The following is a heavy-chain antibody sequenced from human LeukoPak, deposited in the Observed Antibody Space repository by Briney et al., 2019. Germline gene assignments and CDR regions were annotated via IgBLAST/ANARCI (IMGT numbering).Heavy chain of an antibody. CDR1: GFTFSSYW. V-gene: IGHV3-7*03. CDR2: IKQDGSEK. D-gene: IGHD3-22*01. J-gene: IGHJ4*02. Sequence: GGSLRLSCAASGFTFSSYWMSWVRQAPGQGLEGVANIKQDGSEKYYVDSVKGRFTISRDNAKNALDLPMNSLRADDTAVYYCARERLYYYDSSGSAFDYWGQGTLVTVSS. CDR3: ARERLYYYDSSGSAFDY.